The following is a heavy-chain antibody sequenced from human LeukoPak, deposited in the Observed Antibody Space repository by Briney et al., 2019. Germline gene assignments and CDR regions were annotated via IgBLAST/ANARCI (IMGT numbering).Heavy chain of an antibody. CDR3: AKDSESELWFGELLKGYFDY. V-gene: IGHV3-48*01. CDR1: GFTFSSYS. CDR2: ISSSSSTI. D-gene: IGHD3-10*01. J-gene: IGHJ4*02. Sequence: GGSLRLSCAASGFTFSSYSMNWVRQAPGKGLEWVSYISSSSSTIYYADSVKGRFTISRDNSKNTLYLKMNSLRAEDTAVYYCAKDSESELWFGELLKGYFDYWGQGTLVTVSS.